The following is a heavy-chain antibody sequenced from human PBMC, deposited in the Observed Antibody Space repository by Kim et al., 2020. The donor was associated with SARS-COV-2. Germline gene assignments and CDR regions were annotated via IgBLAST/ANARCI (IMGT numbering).Heavy chain of an antibody. Sequence: RQPPGKGLEWIGYTYYRGTTDYHPSLKSRATISVDTSNNRISLNLTSVTAADTAVYFCARALYYNGMDVWGQGTTVIVSS. J-gene: IGHJ6*02. V-gene: IGHV4-59*13. CDR3: ARALYYNGMDV. CDR2: TYYRGTT. D-gene: IGHD2-15*01.